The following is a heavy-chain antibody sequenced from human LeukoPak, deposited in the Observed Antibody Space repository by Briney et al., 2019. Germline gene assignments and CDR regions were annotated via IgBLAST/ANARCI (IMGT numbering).Heavy chain of an antibody. Sequence: GGSLRLSCVASGFTFSSYSMNWVRQAPGKGLEWVSYITSSSSAIYYADSVKGRVTVSRDNSKNTLYLQMNSLRAEDTAVYYCAKILNYYDSSGYFGPNWFDPWGQGTLVTVSS. V-gene: IGHV3-48*01. CDR3: AKILNYYDSSGYFGPNWFDP. CDR2: ITSSSSAI. D-gene: IGHD3-22*01. J-gene: IGHJ5*02. CDR1: GFTFSSYS.